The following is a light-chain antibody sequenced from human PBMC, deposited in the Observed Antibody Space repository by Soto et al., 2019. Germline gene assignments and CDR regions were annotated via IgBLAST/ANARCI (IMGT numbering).Light chain of an antibody. CDR2: EVD. CDR1: SSDVGGSNY. J-gene: IGLJ1*01. V-gene: IGLV2-14*01. CDR3: SSSTSSNTLEV. Sequence: QLVLIQPASVSGSPGQSITISCTGTSSDVGGSNYVSWYQHHPHRAPKLLIYEVDYRPSGVSNRFSGSKSGNTASLTISGLQAEDEADYYCSSSTSSNTLEVFGFGTKLTVL.